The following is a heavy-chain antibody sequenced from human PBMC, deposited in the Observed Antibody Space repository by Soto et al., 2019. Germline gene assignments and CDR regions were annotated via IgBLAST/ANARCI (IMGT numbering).Heavy chain of an antibody. J-gene: IGHJ5*02. Sequence: ASVKVSCKTSGYTFSNYGITWVRQAPGQPLEWLGWISLYSDGTNYAQKFQDRVSMTTDTSTTTAYMELRSLRSDDTAVYYCARVVPGAEAWFGPWGQGTLVTVSS. V-gene: IGHV1-18*01. CDR2: ISLYSDGT. D-gene: IGHD2-2*01. CDR3: ARVVPGAEAWFGP. CDR1: GYTFSNYG.